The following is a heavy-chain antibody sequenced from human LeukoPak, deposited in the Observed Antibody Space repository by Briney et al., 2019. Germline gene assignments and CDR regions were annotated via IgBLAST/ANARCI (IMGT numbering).Heavy chain of an antibody. V-gene: IGHV4-59*12. J-gene: IGHJ4*02. CDR3: ARDSYGSSSGWYVLG. D-gene: IGHD6-19*01. CDR1: GGSISSYH. CDR2: IYNSGIT. Sequence: SETLSLTCTVSGGSISSYHWSWIRQTPGKGLEWIGHIYNSGITDYNPSLKSRVTISVDTSKNQFSLKLSSVTAADTAVYYCARDSYGSSSGWYVLGWGQGTLVTVSS.